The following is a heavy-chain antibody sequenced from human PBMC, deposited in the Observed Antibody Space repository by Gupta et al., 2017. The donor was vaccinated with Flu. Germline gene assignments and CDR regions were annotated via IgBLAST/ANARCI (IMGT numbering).Heavy chain of an antibody. CDR2: IKSKSEGVTI. CDR3: TTPRYCTCTSCGSIDY. Sequence: MSGVRQAPGKGLEWVGRIKSKSEGVTIDNAAPVKGRVTISKDASMGTLYLRVYSLKTEDPAVYYCTTPRYCTCTSCGSIDYWGQGTLVTVSS. D-gene: IGHD2-2*01. J-gene: IGHJ4*02. V-gene: IGHV3-15*01.